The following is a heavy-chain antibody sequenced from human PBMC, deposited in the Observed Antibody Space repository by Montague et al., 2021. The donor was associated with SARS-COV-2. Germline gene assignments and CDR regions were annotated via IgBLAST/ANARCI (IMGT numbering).Heavy chain of an antibody. CDR1: GFSISTGYY. D-gene: IGHD3-22*01. V-gene: IGHV4-38-2*02. Sequence: SETLSLTCTVSGFSISTGYYWGWIRQPPGKGLEWIGGIYHSGSTXYNPSLKSRVTISVDTSKNQFSLKLSSVTAADTAVYYCASSYDSTGHVGYWGQGTLVTVSS. J-gene: IGHJ4*02. CDR3: ASSYDSTGHVGY. CDR2: IYHSGST.